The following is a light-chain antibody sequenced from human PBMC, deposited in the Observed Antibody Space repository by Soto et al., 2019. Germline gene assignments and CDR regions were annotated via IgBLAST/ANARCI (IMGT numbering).Light chain of an antibody. CDR2: DVS. Sequence: QSTLTQPASVSGSPGQSITISCTGTSSDVGGYNFVSWFQQHPGKAPKLMIYDVSNRPSGVSNRFSGSKSGNTASLTISGLQAEDEADYYCSSYRSSSTTDFGTGTKLTVL. CDR3: SSYRSSSTTD. CDR1: SSDVGGYNF. V-gene: IGLV2-14*01. J-gene: IGLJ1*01.